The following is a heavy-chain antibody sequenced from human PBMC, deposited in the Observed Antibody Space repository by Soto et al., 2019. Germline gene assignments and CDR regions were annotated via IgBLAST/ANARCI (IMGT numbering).Heavy chain of an antibody. CDR1: GFTFSSYG. D-gene: IGHD3-22*01. CDR3: ARVSTDYYDSSGYPPDY. Sequence: QVQLVESGGGVVQPGRSLRLSCAASGFTFSSYGMHWVRQAPGKGLEWVAVIWYDGSNKYYADSVKGRFTISRDNSKNPRYLQMNSLSAEDTAVYYCARVSTDYYDSSGYPPDYWGQGTLVTVSS. V-gene: IGHV3-33*01. CDR2: IWYDGSNK. J-gene: IGHJ4*02.